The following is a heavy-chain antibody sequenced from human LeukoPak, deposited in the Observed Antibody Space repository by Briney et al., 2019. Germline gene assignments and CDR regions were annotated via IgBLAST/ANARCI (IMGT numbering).Heavy chain of an antibody. J-gene: IGHJ6*03. CDR3: ARPARQYYYYMDV. CDR2: INHSGST. V-gene: IGHV4-34*01. Sequence: SETLSLTCAVYGVSFSGYYWSWLRQPPGKGLEGIGEINHSGSTNYNPSLKSRVTISVDTSKNQFSLKLSSVTAADTAVYYCARPARQYYYYMDVWGKGTTVTISS. CDR1: GVSFSGYY.